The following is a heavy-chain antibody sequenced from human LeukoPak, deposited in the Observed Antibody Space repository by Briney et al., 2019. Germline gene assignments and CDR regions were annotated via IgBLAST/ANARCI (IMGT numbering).Heavy chain of an antibody. CDR3: ARVNYDILTGYYVPHAFDI. Sequence: ASVKVSCKTSGYTFITCGISWVRQAPGQGLEWMGWITAYNGNTKHAQKLQDRVTMTTDTSTSTAYMELRSLRSDDTAVYYCARVNYDILTGYYVPHAFDIWGQGTMVTVSS. CDR1: GYTFITCG. D-gene: IGHD3-9*01. V-gene: IGHV1-18*01. J-gene: IGHJ3*02. CDR2: ITAYNGNT.